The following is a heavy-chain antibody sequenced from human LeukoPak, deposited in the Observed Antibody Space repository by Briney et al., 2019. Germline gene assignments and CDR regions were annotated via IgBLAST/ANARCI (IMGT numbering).Heavy chain of an antibody. CDR3: ARVDSSSATAYDY. J-gene: IGHJ4*02. V-gene: IGHV3-64*01. Sequence: GGSLRLSCVTSGFTFRWYALSWVRQAPGKGLEYVSAISSNGGSTYYANSVKGRFTISRDNSKNTLYLQMGSLRAEDMAVYYCARVDSSSATAYDYWGQGTLVTVSS. D-gene: IGHD6-13*01. CDR2: ISSNGGST. CDR1: GFTFRWYA.